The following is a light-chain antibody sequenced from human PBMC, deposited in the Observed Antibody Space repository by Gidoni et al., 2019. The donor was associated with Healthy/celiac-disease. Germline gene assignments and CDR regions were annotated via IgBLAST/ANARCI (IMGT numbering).Light chain of an antibody. CDR1: QSVLYRSNDKNY. V-gene: IGKV4-1*01. CDR2: WAS. J-gene: IGKJ2*04. Sequence: DIVMTQSPDSLAVSLGERATINRKSSQSVLYRSNDKNYLAWYQQKPGQPPKLLIYWASTRESGVPDRFSGSGSGTDFTLTISSLQAEDVAVYYCHQYYSTPCSFGQGTKVEIK. CDR3: HQYYSTPCS.